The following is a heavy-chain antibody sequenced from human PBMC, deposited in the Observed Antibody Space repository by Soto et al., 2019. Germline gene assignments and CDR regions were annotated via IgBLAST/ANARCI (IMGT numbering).Heavy chain of an antibody. Sequence: QLQLQESGPGLVKPSETLSLTCTVSGGSISSSSYYWGWIRQPPGKGLEWIGSIYYSGSTYYNPSRKSRVTISVDTSKNQFSLKLSSVTAADTAVYYCAGGPRAVADYFDYWGQGTLVTVSS. J-gene: IGHJ4*02. D-gene: IGHD6-19*01. V-gene: IGHV4-39*01. CDR1: GGSISSSSYY. CDR3: AGGPRAVADYFDY. CDR2: IYYSGST.